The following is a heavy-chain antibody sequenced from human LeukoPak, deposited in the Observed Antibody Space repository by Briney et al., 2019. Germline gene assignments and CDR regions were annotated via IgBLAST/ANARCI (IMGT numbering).Heavy chain of an antibody. CDR3: ARGGVSYYDFWSGYRY. J-gene: IGHJ4*02. CDR1: GGSFSGYY. D-gene: IGHD3-3*01. CDR2: INHSGST. V-gene: IGHV4-34*01. Sequence: SETLSLTCAVYGGSFSGYYWSWIRQPPGKGLEWIGEINHSGSTNYNPSLKSRVTISVDTSKNQFSLKLSSVTAADTAVYYCARGGVSYYDFWSGYRYWGQGTLVTVSS.